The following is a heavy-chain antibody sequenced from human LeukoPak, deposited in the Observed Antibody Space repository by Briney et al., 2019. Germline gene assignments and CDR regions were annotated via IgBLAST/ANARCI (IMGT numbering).Heavy chain of an antibody. V-gene: IGHV4-4*07. CDR2: IYTSGST. Sequence: PSETLSLTCTVSGGSISSYYWSWIRQPAGKGLEWIGRIYTSGSTNYNPSLKSRVTMSVATSKNQFSLKLSSVTAADTAVYYCERGRYCSGGSCYRMDVWGQGTTVTVSS. CDR1: GGSISSYY. J-gene: IGHJ6*02. D-gene: IGHD2-15*01. CDR3: ERGRYCSGGSCYRMDV.